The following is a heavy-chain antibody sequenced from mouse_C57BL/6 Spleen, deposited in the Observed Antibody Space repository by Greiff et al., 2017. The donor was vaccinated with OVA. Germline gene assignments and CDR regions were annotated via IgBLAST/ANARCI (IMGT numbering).Heavy chain of an antibody. Sequence: EVMLVESEGGLVQPGSSMKLSCTASGFTFSDYYMAWVRQVPEKGLEWVANINYDGSSTYYLDSLKSRFIISRDNAKNILYLQMSSLKSEDTATYYCARDRHYYGSSDWYFDVWGTGTTVTVSS. J-gene: IGHJ1*03. CDR1: GFTFSDYY. CDR2: INYDGSST. D-gene: IGHD1-1*01. V-gene: IGHV5-16*01. CDR3: ARDRHYYGSSDWYFDV.